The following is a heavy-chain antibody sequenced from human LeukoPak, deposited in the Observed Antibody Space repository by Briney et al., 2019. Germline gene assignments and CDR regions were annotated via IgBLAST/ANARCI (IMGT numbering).Heavy chain of an antibody. V-gene: IGHV4-30-4*08. CDR2: IYYSGST. D-gene: IGHD4-11*01. CDR3: ARAYADYSNYGY. Sequence: PSETLSLTCTVSGGSISSGDYYWSWIRQPPGKGMEWIGYIYYSGSTYYNPSLKSRVTISVDTSKNQFSLKLSSVTAADTAVYYCARAYADYSNYGYWGQGTLVTVSS. J-gene: IGHJ4*02. CDR1: GGSISSGDYY.